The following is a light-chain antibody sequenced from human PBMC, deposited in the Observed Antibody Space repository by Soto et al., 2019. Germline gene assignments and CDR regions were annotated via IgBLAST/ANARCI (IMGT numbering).Light chain of an antibody. J-gene: IGKJ4*01. CDR1: QSVHNN. V-gene: IGKV3D-15*01. Sequence: EVVMTQSPATLSVSPGDRATLSCRASQSVHNNLAWYQQKPGQAPRLLIFDKSTRANVIPISFTGGGSGTEFTLTISSLQSEDSAVYYCQQYEMWPRPFGGGTKVEIK. CDR2: DKS. CDR3: QQYEMWPRP.